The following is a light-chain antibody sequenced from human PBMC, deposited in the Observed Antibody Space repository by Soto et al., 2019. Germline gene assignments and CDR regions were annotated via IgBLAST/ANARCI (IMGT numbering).Light chain of an antibody. CDR3: CSYATTFYV. Sequence: QSALTQPRSVSGSPGQSVTISCTGPTIDVDSSNYVSWYQQHPGKAPTLMIYDVSERPSGVPDRYSGSKSGSTASLTISGLQAEDEADYYCCSYATTFYVFGSGTKVTVL. V-gene: IGLV2-11*01. CDR1: TIDVDSSNY. CDR2: DVS. J-gene: IGLJ1*01.